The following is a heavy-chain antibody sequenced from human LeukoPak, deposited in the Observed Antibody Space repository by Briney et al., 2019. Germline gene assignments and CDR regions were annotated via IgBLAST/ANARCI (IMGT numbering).Heavy chain of an antibody. J-gene: IGHJ6*02. D-gene: IGHD3-3*01. CDR3: ARDSTGITIFGVVIIYYYYGMDV. Sequence: PGGSLRLSCAASGFTFSSYWMSWVRQAPGKGLEWVANIKKDGSEKYYVDSVKGRFTISRDNAKNSLYLQMNSLRAEDTAVYYCARDSTGITIFGVVIIYYYYGMDVWGQGTTVTVSS. CDR1: GFTFSSYW. V-gene: IGHV3-7*01. CDR2: IKKDGSEK.